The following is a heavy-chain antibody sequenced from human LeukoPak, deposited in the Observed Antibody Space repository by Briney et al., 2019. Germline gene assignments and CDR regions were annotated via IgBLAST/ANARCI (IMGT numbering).Heavy chain of an antibody. CDR1: GGSFSGYY. CDR2: INHSGST. V-gene: IGHV4-34*01. D-gene: IGHD6-13*01. CDR3: ARYSTAYYYYVMDV. J-gene: IGHJ6*02. Sequence: SETLSLTCAVYGGSFSGYYWSWIRQPPGKGLEWIGEINHSGSTNYNPSLKSRVTISVDTSKNQFSLKLSSVTAVDTAVYYCARYSTAYYYYVMDVWGQGTTVTVSS.